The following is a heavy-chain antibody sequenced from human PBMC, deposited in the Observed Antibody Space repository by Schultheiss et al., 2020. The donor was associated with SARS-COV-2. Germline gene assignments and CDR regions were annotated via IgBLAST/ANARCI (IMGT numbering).Heavy chain of an antibody. J-gene: IGHJ6*02. Sequence: GGSLRLSCAASGFTFSDHYMDWVRQAPGKGLEWVGRTRNKANSYTTEYAASVKGRFTISRDDSKNSLYLQMNSLKTEDTAVYYCARVWGYDGSDYYYGMDVWGQGTTVTVSS. CDR2: TRNKANSYTT. CDR1: GFTFSDHY. D-gene: IGHD5-12*01. V-gene: IGHV3-72*01. CDR3: ARVWGYDGSDYYYGMDV.